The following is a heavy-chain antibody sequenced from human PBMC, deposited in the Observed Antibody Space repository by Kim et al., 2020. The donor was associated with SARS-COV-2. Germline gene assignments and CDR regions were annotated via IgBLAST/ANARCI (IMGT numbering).Heavy chain of an antibody. D-gene: IGHD3-16*01. V-gene: IGHV3-23*01. CDR3: TQSNWGSRPAD. J-gene: IGHJ4*02. CDR1: GFTFSTHA. Sequence: GGSLRLSCAASGFTFSTHAMTWVRQAPGKGLEWVSTISRNALYTYYADSVKGRFTISRDNSENTVYLQMNSLRAEDTALYYCTQSNWGSRPADWGLGTLVTVSS. CDR2: ISRNALYT.